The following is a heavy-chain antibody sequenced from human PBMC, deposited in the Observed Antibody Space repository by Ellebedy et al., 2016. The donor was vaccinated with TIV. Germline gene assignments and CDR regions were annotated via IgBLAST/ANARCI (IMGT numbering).Heavy chain of an antibody. CDR3: ASSSGGYFDH. J-gene: IGHJ4*02. V-gene: IGHV3-7*03. Sequence: PGGSLRLSCAASGLKFSIYWMSWVRQAPGKGLEWVANINQDGTGTYYVDSVKGRSTISRDNAENSLFLEMNSLRAEDTAIYYCASSSGGYFDHWGPGTLVSVSS. CDR1: GLKFSIYW. D-gene: IGHD6-6*01. CDR2: INQDGTGT.